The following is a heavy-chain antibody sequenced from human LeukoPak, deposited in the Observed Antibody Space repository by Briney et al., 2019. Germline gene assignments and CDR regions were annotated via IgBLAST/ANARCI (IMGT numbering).Heavy chain of an antibody. CDR1: GYTFTGYY. CDR3: ARDGSGVTTLHSFDY. Sequence: GASVKVSCKASGYTFTGYYMHWVRHGPGPGLELMGWINPNSGDTYYAQKFQDWGAMMRDTSISTAYLELSRLTSDDTAGYCCARDGSGVTTLHSFDYWGQGTLVTVSS. V-gene: IGHV1-2*04. CDR2: INPNSGDT. J-gene: IGHJ4*02. D-gene: IGHD3-10*01.